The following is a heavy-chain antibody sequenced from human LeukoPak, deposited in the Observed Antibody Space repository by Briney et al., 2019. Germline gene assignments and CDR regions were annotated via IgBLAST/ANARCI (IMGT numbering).Heavy chain of an antibody. CDR1: GGTFSSYA. V-gene: IGHV1-69*13. Sequence: SVKVSCKASGGTFSSYAISWVRQAPGQGLEWMGGIIPIFGTANYAQKFQGRVTITADESTSTSYMELSSLRSEDTAVYYCASTDCSSTSCYVGEYFQHWGQGTLVTVSS. D-gene: IGHD2-2*01. CDR3: ASTDCSSTSCYVGEYFQH. CDR2: IIPIFGTA. J-gene: IGHJ1*01.